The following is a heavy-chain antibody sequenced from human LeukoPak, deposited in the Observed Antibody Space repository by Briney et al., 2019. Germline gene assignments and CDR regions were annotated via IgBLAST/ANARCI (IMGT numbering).Heavy chain of an antibody. Sequence: PSETSSLTCTVSDGSTTGYYWSWIRQPPGKGLEWIGYIYYSGSTNYNPSLKSRVTISVDTSKNQFSLKLSSVTAADTAVYYCARAINYDFWSGYYHWFDPWGQGTLVIVSS. D-gene: IGHD3-3*01. CDR3: ARAINYDFWSGYYHWFDP. J-gene: IGHJ5*02. CDR1: DGSTTGYY. CDR2: IYYSGST. V-gene: IGHV4-59*01.